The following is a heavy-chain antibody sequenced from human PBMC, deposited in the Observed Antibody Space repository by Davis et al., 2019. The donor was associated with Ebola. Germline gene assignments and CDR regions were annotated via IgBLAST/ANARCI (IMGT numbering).Heavy chain of an antibody. CDR1: GFIFSSYW. V-gene: IGHV3-7*01. CDR2: IKQDGSEK. CDR3: ARGRGGKSRYGMDV. Sequence: GGSLRLSCAASGFIFSSYWMSWVRQAPGKGLEWVANIKQDGSEKNYVDSVRGRFTISRDNAKNSLYLQMNSLRAEDTAVYYCARGRGGKSRYGMDVWGQGTTVTVSS. J-gene: IGHJ6*02. D-gene: IGHD4-23*01.